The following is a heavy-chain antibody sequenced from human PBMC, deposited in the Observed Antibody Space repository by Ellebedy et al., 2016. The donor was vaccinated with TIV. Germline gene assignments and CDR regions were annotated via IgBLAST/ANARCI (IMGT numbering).Heavy chain of an antibody. J-gene: IGHJ4*02. CDR3: AREGSDSHSNFDY. V-gene: IGHV1-18*01. Sequence: ASVKVSXXGSGYTFHSYLITWVRQAPGHGLEWMGWVSPYDGHTNYTQNFQDRVAMTTDLSTNTAYMELRSLRSDDTAVYYCAREGSDSHSNFDYWGQGTLVTVSS. CDR2: VSPYDGHT. D-gene: IGHD2-21*02. CDR1: GYTFHSYL.